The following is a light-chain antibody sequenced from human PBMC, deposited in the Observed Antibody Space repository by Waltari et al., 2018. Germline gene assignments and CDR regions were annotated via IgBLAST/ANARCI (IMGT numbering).Light chain of an antibody. J-gene: IGKJ1*01. CDR3: QQSYSNPPWT. CDR1: QGISNS. CDR2: AAS. Sequence: DIQMTQSPSSLSASVGDRVTITCRASQGISNSLAWYQQKPGTAPKLLLYAASRLESGVPSGFSGSGSGTDYTLTISSLQPEDFATYYCQQSYSNPPWTFGQGTKVEIK. V-gene: IGKV1-NL1*01.